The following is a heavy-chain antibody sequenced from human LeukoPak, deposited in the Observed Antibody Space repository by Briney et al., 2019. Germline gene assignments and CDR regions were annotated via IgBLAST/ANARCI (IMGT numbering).Heavy chain of an antibody. V-gene: IGHV3-30*02. CDR2: VRNDGSDT. D-gene: IGHD4-23*01. CDR3: ARDRGKDYFDS. J-gene: IGHJ4*02. Sequence: GGSLRLSCTTSGLTFTSHGFHWLRQVVGKRLEWVAFVRNDGSDTYHANSVKGRFSVSRDDSKNTLYLQMNSLRPEDTAIYYCARDRGKDYFDSWGQGTQVTVSS. CDR1: GLTFTSHG.